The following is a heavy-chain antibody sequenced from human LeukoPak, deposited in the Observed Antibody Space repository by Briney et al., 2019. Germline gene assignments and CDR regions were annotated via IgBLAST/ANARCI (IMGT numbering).Heavy chain of an antibody. D-gene: IGHD3-16*01. CDR1: GDTFGNYA. CDR2: NIPIFGTA. V-gene: IGHV1-69*01. J-gene: IGHJ5*02. Sequence: SVKVSCKASGDTFGNYAISWVRQAPGQGLEWMGRNIPIFGTAIYAQKFEGRVTITADDSTATAYMELSSLRSDDTAVYYCARDKHDYVWESYVPDWFDPWGQGTLVTVSS. CDR3: ARDKHDYVWESYVPDWFDP.